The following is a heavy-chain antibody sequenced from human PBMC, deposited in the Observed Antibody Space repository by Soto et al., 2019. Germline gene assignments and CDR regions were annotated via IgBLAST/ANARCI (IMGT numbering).Heavy chain of an antibody. V-gene: IGHV3-30-3*01. CDR2: ISYDGSNK. Sequence: QVQLVESGGGVVQPGRSLRLSCAASGFTFSSYAMHWVRQAPGKGLGWVAVISYDGSNKYYADSVKGRFTISRDNSKNTRYLQMNSLRAENTAVDYCARDYTRMAATSGGYRGQGTLVTVST. CDR3: ARDYTRMAATSGGY. D-gene: IGHD6-6*01. J-gene: IGHJ4*02. CDR1: GFTFSSYA.